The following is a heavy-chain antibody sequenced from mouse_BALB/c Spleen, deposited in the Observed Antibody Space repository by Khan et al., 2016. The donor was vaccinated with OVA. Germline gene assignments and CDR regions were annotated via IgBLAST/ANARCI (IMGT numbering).Heavy chain of an antibody. CDR1: GYTFTSYT. CDR2: IHPSNGYT. V-gene: IGHV1-4*01. Sequence: QVQLKQPGAELARPGASVKMSCKASGYTFTSYTIHWIKKRPGQGLEWIGYIHPSNGYTNYNQKFKDKATLTTDKSSTTAYLQLSSLTSDDSAVCNGIRDGAYHRNDGWFAYWGQGTLVTVSA. J-gene: IGHJ3*01. D-gene: IGHD2-14*01. CDR3: IRDGAYHRNDGWFAY.